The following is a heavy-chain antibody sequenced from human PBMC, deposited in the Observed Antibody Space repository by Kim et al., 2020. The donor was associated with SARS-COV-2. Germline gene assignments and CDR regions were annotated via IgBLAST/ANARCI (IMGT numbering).Heavy chain of an antibody. V-gene: IGHV4-34*01. Sequence: SETLSLTCAVYGGSFSGYYWSWIRQPPGKGLEWIREINHSGSTNYNPSLKSRVTISVDTSKNQFSLKLSSVTAADTAVYYCARRIGYSYDFDYWGQGTLVTVSS. D-gene: IGHD5-18*01. CDR1: GGSFSGYY. J-gene: IGHJ4*02. CDR2: INHSGST. CDR3: ARRIGYSYDFDY.